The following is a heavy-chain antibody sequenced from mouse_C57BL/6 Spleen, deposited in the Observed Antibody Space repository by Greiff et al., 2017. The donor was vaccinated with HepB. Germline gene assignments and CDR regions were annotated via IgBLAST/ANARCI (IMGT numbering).Heavy chain of an antibody. J-gene: IGHJ2*01. CDR1: GFNIKNTY. CDR2: IDPANGNT. D-gene: IGHD6-1*01. V-gene: IGHV14-3*01. Sequence: EVMLVESVAELVRPGASVKLSCTASGFNIKNTYMHWVKQRPEQGLEWIGRIDPANGNTKYAPKFQGKATITADTSSNTAYLQLSSLTSEDTAIYYCASEEQLDRDYFDYWGQGTTLTVSS. CDR3: ASEEQLDRDYFDY.